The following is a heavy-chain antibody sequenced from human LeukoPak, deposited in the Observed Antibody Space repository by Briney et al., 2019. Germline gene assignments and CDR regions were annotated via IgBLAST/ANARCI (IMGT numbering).Heavy chain of an antibody. Sequence: PSETLSLTCTVSGGSISTSSYYWGWIRQPPGKGLEWIGSMYYSGSTYYNPSLQSRVTISVDTSKNQLSLRLTSVTAADTAVYYCARQGGLWLRAPFDYWGQGTLVTVSS. D-gene: IGHD5-18*01. J-gene: IGHJ4*02. CDR3: ARQGGLWLRAPFDY. CDR2: MYYSGST. CDR1: GGSISTSSYY. V-gene: IGHV4-39*01.